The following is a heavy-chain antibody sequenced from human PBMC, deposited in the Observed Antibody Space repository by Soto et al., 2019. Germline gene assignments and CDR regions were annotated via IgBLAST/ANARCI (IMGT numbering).Heavy chain of an antibody. CDR1: GFTFSNHA. D-gene: IGHD6-13*01. V-gene: IGHV3-23*01. J-gene: IGHJ4*02. CDR3: AKLGSSNPFFEY. Sequence: QPGGSLRLSCAASGFTFSNHAMSWVRQAPGKGLEWVSAMTGNGGITNYADSVRGRFTISRDNSKNRLYLQMDSLRAEDSAVYYCAKLGSSNPFFEYWGQGTLVTVSS. CDR2: MTGNGGIT.